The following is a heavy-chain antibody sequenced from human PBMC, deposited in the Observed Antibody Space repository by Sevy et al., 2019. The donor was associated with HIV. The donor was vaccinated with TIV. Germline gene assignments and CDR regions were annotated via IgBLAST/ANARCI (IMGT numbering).Heavy chain of an antibody. D-gene: IGHD3-16*01. CDR1: EFTFSNYW. CDR3: ARISSYVWGSFYPFDV. J-gene: IGHJ3*01. V-gene: IGHV3-7*01. CDR2: IKQDGSQK. Sequence: GESLKISCVASEFTFSNYWMTWVRQAPGKGLEWVANIKQDGSQKYFVDSVEGRFIISRDNAKNSLFLHMNSLRAEDTAVYYCARISSYVWGSFYPFDVWGQGTMVTVSS.